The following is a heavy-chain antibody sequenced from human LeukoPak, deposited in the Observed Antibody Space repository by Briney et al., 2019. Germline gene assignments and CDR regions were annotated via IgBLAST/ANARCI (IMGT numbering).Heavy chain of an antibody. V-gene: IGHV3-30-3*01. D-gene: IGHD2-2*01. Sequence: GASLRLSCSASGFTFSSDAMSWVRQAPGKGLEWVAVISYDGSNKYYADSVKGRFTISRDNSKNTLYLQMNSLRAEDTAVYYCARDPGGYCSSTSCYRAHFDYWGQGTLVTVSS. CDR3: ARDPGGYCSSTSCYRAHFDY. J-gene: IGHJ4*02. CDR1: GFTFSSDA. CDR2: ISYDGSNK.